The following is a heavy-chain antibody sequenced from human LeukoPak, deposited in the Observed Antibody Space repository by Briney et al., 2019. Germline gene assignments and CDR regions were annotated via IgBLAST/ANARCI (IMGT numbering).Heavy chain of an antibody. V-gene: IGHV3-23*01. CDR3: VRRGDASSGWGDHDF. D-gene: IGHD6-19*01. Sequence: GGSLRLSCAASGFTFNRNAISGVRQAPGKGLEWVSTIGGSGDKTFYADSVKGRFTISRDNSKNMVHLQMNSLTGEDTALYYCVRRGDASSGWGDHDFWGQGALVTVSS. J-gene: IGHJ4*02. CDR1: GFTFNRNA. CDR2: IGGSGDKT.